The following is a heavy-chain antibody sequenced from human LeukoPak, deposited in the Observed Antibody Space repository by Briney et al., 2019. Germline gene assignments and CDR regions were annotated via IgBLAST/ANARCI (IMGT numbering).Heavy chain of an antibody. V-gene: IGHV4-39*07. D-gene: IGHD2-15*01. CDR3: AREGQCSGGSCYFDY. CDR2: IYHSGST. J-gene: IGHJ4*02. CDR1: GGSISSGSYY. Sequence: PSETLSLTCTVSGGSISSGSYYWGWIRQPPGKGLEWIGSIYHSGSTYYNPSLKSRVTISVDTSKNQFSLKLSSVTAADTAVYYCAREGQCSGGSCYFDYWGQGTLVTVSS.